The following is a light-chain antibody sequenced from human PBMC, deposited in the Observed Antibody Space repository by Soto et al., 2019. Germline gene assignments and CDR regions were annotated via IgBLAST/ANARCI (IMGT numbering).Light chain of an antibody. CDR2: RNN. Sequence: QSVLTQPPSASGTPGQRVTISFSGSGSNIEGNTVNWYQQFPGTAPRLLIYRNNQRPSGVPDRFSGSKSGTSASLAISGLQSGDEADYYCAAWDDRLHDYVFATGTKVTVL. CDR3: AAWDDRLHDYV. J-gene: IGLJ1*01. V-gene: IGLV1-44*01. CDR1: GSNIEGNT.